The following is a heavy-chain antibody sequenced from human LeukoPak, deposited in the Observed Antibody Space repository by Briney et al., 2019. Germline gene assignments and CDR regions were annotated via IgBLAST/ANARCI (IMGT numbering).Heavy chain of an antibody. CDR3: GRDFRDSLDY. J-gene: IGHJ4*02. CDR2: INPSSGST. Sequence: ASVKVSCKASGYTLTYYYVHWVRQAPGQGLEWMGIINPSSGSTSYAQKFQGRVTMTRDTSISTAYMELSRLRSDDTAVYYCGRDFRDSLDYWGQGTLVTVSS. CDR1: GYTLTYYY. V-gene: IGHV1-2*02.